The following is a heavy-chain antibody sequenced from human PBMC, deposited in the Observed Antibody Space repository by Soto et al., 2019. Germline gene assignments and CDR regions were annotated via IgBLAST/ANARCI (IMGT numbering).Heavy chain of an antibody. V-gene: IGHV3-9*01. D-gene: IGHD4-4*01. CDR3: AKDIGHMTTVTTMVPDNDYYLLAI. CDR1: GFTFDDYA. CDR2: ISWNSGSI. Sequence: GGSLRLSCAASGFTFDDYAMHWVRQAPGKGLEWVSGISWNSGSIGYADSVKGRFTISRDNAKNSLYLQMNSLRAEDTALYYCAKDIGHMTTVTTMVPDNDYYLLAICGQGTTVVVSS. J-gene: IGHJ6*02.